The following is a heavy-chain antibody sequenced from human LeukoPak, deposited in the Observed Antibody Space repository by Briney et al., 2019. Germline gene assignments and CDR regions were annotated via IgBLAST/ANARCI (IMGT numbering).Heavy chain of an antibody. V-gene: IGHV4-39*07. J-gene: IGHJ6*03. Sequence: PSETLSLTCTVSGGSIRSTSYYWGWIRQPPGKGLEWIGSIYYSGTTYYNPSLKSRVTISVDTSKNQFSLKLSSVTAADTAVYYCAGELLPFYYMDVWGKGTTVTISS. CDR2: IYYSGTT. CDR3: AGELLPFYYMDV. D-gene: IGHD3-10*01. CDR1: GGSIRSTSYY.